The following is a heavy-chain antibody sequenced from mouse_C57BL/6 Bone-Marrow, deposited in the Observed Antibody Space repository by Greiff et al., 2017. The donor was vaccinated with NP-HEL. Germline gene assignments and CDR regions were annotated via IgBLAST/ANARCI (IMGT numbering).Heavy chain of an antibody. Sequence: EVMLVESGGDLVKPGGSLKLSCAASGFTFSSYGMSWVRQTPDKRLEWVATISSGGSYTYYPDSVKGRFTISRDNAKNTLYLQMSSLKSEDTAMYYCAREAQATPLDYWGQGTSVTVSS. J-gene: IGHJ4*01. CDR1: GFTFSSYG. V-gene: IGHV5-6*01. D-gene: IGHD3-2*02. CDR3: AREAQATPLDY. CDR2: ISSGGSYT.